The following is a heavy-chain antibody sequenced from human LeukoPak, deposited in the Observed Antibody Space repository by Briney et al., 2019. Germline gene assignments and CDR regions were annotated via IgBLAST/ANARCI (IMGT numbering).Heavy chain of an antibody. CDR3: GRDRYYDSSGYSYYFDY. V-gene: IGHV4-59*01. D-gene: IGHD3-22*01. Sequence: KASETLSLTCTVSGGSISSYYWSWIRQSPGKGLEWIGYIYYSGSTNYNPSLKSRVTMSVDTSKNQFSLKLSSVAAADTAMYYCGRDRYYDSSGYSYYFDYWGQGTLVTVSS. CDR1: GGSISSYY. J-gene: IGHJ4*02. CDR2: IYYSGST.